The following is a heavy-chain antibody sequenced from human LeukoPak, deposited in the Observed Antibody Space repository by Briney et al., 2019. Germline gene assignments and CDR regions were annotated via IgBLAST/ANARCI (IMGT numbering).Heavy chain of an antibody. V-gene: IGHV3-23*01. CDR1: GFTFSSYA. Sequence: GGSLRLSCAASGFTFSSYAMSWVRQAPGKGLEWVSTISGSGGSTYYADFVKGRFTISRDNSKNTLYLQMNSLRAEDTAVYYCAKVVDTAMAVDYWGQGTLITVSS. CDR3: AKVVDTAMAVDY. D-gene: IGHD5-18*01. CDR2: ISGSGGST. J-gene: IGHJ4*02.